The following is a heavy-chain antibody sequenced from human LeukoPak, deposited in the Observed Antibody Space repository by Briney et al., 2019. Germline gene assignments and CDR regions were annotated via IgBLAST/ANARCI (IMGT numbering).Heavy chain of an antibody. CDR1: GYTFTNYG. D-gene: IGHD3-16*02. CDR2: ISAYNGDT. Sequence: ASVKVSCKASGYTFTNYGITWVRQAPGQGLEWMGWISAYNGDTNYAQRFQGRITMTTDTSTSTAYMELRSLRSDDTAVYYCARGVMITFGGVIVISAFDIWGQGTMVTVSS. CDR3: ARGVMITFGGVIVISAFDI. J-gene: IGHJ3*02. V-gene: IGHV1-18*01.